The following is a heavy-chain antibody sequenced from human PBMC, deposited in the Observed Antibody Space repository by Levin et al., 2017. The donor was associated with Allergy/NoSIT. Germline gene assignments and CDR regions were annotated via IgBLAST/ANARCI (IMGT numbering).Heavy chain of an antibody. J-gene: IGHJ6*02. CDR1: GFTFSSYG. V-gene: IGHV3-33*01. Sequence: PGGSLRLSCAASGFTFSSYGMHWVRQAPGKGLEWVAHIWYDGSDKYYADSVKGRFTISRDSSKNTLYLQMNSLRDEDTAVYYCARKGYYGSAPRYYYYYYGMDVWGQGTTVTVSS. CDR3: ARKGYYGSAPRYYYYYYGMDV. CDR2: IWYDGSDK. D-gene: IGHD3-10*01.